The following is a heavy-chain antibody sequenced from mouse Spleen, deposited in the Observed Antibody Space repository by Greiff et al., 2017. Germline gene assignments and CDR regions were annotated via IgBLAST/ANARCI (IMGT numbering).Heavy chain of an antibody. V-gene: IGHV5-9*04. CDR2: ISSGGGNT. CDR1: GFTFSSYA. J-gene: IGHJ4*01. CDR3: ARQRVYYGSSPYAMDY. Sequence: EVKLVESGGGLVKLGGSLKLSCAASGFTFSSYAMSWVRQTPEKRLEWVATISSGGGNTYYPDSVKGRFTISRDNTKNTLYLQMSRLKSEDTAMYYCARQRVYYGSSPYAMDYWGQGTSVTVSS. D-gene: IGHD1-1*01.